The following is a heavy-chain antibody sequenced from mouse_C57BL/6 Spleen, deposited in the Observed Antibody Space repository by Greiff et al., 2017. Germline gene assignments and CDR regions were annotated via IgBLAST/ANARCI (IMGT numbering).Heavy chain of an antibody. J-gene: IGHJ1*03. Sequence: DVMLVESGEGLVKPGGSLKLSCAASGFTFSSYAMSWVRQTPEKRLEWVAYISSGGDYIYYADTVKGRFTISRDNARNTLYLQMSSLKSEDTAMYYCTRDRGTTVVAWYFDVWGTWTTVTVSS. CDR2: ISSGGDYI. CDR3: TRDRGTTVVAWYFDV. V-gene: IGHV5-9-1*02. D-gene: IGHD1-1*01. CDR1: GFTFSSYA.